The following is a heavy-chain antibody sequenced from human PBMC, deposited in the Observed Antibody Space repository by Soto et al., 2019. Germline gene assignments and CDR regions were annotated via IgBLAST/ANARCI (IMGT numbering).Heavy chain of an antibody. CDR3: ARSVFP. CDR2: IYYSGFT. V-gene: IGHV4-31*03. CDR1: GGSITSGGYY. J-gene: IGHJ5*02. Sequence: QVQLQESGPGLVKPSQTLSLTCTVSGGSITSGGYYWSCIRQHPGKGLEWIWYIYYSGFTYYNPCLKSRVTRSVDTSTNQFSLKLSSVPAADEAVYYCARSVFPWGQGTLVTVSS.